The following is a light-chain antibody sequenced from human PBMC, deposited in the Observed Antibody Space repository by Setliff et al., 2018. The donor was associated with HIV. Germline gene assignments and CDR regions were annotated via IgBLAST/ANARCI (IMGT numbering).Light chain of an antibody. CDR2: DVN. J-gene: IGLJ1*01. CDR3: CSYADSYTSLYV. Sequence: QSVLAQPRSVSGSPRQSVTISCTGTSSDVGAYNFVSWYQQHPGKAPKLMIYDVNKRPSGVPDRFSDSKSGNTASLTISGLQAEDEADYYCCSYADSYTSLYVFGTGTKVTVL. CDR1: SSDVGAYNF. V-gene: IGLV2-11*01.